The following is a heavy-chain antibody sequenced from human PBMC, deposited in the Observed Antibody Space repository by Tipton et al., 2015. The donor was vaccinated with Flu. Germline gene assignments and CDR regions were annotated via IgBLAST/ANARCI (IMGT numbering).Heavy chain of an antibody. V-gene: IGHV4-39*07. D-gene: IGHD2-21*02. CDR1: GGSISSSSYY. CDR2: IYYSGST. CDR3: ARDPIGGVTDKDAFDI. Sequence: TLSLTCTVSGGSISSSSYYWGWIRQPPGKGLEWIGSIYYSGSTYYNPSLKSQVTISVDTSKNQFSLKLSSVTAADTAVYYCARDPIGGVTDKDAFDIWGQG. J-gene: IGHJ3*02.